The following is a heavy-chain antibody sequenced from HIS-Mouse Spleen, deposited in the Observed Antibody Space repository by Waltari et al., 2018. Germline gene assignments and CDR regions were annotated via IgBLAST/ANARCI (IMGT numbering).Heavy chain of an antibody. CDR1: GGSISRSSYY. CDR2: IYYSGST. J-gene: IGHJ2*01. D-gene: IGHD6-13*01. V-gene: IGHV4-39*07. CDR3: AREIPYSSSWYDWYFDL. Sequence: QLQLQESGPGLVKPSETLSLTCTVSGGSISRSSYYWGWIRQPPGKGLGWIGSIYYSGSTYSTPSPQSRVTISVDTSKNQFSLKLSSVTAADAAVYYCAREIPYSSSWYDWYFDLWGRGTLVTVSS.